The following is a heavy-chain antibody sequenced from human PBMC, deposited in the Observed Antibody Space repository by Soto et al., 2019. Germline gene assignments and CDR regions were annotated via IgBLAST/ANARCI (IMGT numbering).Heavy chain of an antibody. J-gene: IGHJ4*02. D-gene: IGHD3-10*01. V-gene: IGHV2-26*01. CDR2: IFSNDEK. CDR1: GFSLSNARMG. Sequence: QVTLKESGPVLVKPKETLTLTCTVSGFSLSNARMGVSWIRQPPGKALEWLAHIFSNDEKFYSTSLKSRLTISQDTSKSQVVLTVTNMDPVDTATYYCARIPATMVRGVDWGLGTLVTVSS. CDR3: ARIPATMVRGVD.